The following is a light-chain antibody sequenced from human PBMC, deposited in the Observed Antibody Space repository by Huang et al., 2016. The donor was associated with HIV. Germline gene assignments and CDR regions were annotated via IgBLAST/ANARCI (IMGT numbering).Light chain of an antibody. J-gene: IGKJ4*01. V-gene: IGKV1-27*01. CDR2: AAS. CDR3: QKYDSAPLT. CDR1: QGISNS. Sequence: DIQMTQSPSSLSASVGDRVTITCRASQGISNSLAWYQQKPGKVPRLLIYAASTLQSGVPSRFSGNRSGRDFSLTIGSLQPEDVATYYCQKYDSAPLTFGGGTKVEI.